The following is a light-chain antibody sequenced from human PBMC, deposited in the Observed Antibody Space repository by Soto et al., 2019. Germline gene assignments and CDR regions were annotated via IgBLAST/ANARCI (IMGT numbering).Light chain of an antibody. CDR1: QSVSSNY. CDR3: QQYGISPT. J-gene: IGKJ1*01. V-gene: IGKV3-20*01. Sequence: DIVLTQSPGTLSLSPGERATLSCRSSQSVSSNYLAWYQQKPDQAPRLVIYDVSGRAPGIPDRFSGSGSGTDVTLTISRLEPEDSAVYYCQQYGISPTFGQGTKVEIK. CDR2: DVS.